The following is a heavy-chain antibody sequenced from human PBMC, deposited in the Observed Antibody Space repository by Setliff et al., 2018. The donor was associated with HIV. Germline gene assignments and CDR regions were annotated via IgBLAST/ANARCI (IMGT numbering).Heavy chain of an antibody. CDR2: INPAGNPT. V-gene: IGHV1-46*01. CDR1: KGTFTTYR. D-gene: IGHD3-3*02. CDR3: ASAFTTNYFYFNY. Sequence: GASVKVSCKASKGTFTTYRFTWVRQAPGQGLEWMGIINPAGNPTSYAQKFQGRLTMTRDTSTNTVYMELSSLRSEDTAIYYCASAFTTNYFYFNYWGQGTLVTVSS. J-gene: IGHJ4*02.